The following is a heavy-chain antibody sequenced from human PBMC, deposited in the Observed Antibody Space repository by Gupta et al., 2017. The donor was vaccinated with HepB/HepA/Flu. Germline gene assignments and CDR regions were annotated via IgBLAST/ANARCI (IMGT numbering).Heavy chain of an antibody. Sequence: QVQLVESGGGVVQPGRSLRLSCAASGFTFSSYGMHWVRQAPGKGLEWVAVISYDGSNKYYADSVKGRFTISRDNSKNTLYLQMNSLRAEDTAVYYCAKDPAYYLAYCGGDCPWRFDPWGQGTLVTVSS. CDR1: GFTFSSYG. V-gene: IGHV3-30*18. CDR2: ISYDGSNK. D-gene: IGHD2-21*02. CDR3: AKDPAYYLAYCGGDCPWRFDP. J-gene: IGHJ5*02.